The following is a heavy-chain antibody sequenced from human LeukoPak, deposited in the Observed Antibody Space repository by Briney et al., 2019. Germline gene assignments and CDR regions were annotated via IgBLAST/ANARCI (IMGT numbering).Heavy chain of an antibody. CDR2: ISSSSSSYI. D-gene: IGHD4-17*01. J-gene: IGHJ4*02. CDR3: ARGRRLRCLDY. V-gene: IGHV3-21*01. CDR1: GFTFSSYG. Sequence: GGTLRLSCAASGFTFSSYGMSWVRQAPGKGLEWVSSISSSSSSYIYYADSVKGRFTISRDNAKNSLYLQMNSLRAEDTAVYYCARGRRLRCLDYWGQGTLVTVSS.